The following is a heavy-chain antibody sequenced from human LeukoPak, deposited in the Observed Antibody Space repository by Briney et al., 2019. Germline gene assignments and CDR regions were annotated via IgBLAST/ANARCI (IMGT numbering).Heavy chain of an antibody. CDR2: IYPGDADT. Sequence: GESLKISCKGFGYSFTSYWIGWGRPVSGKGLGWMGIIYPGDADTRYSPSFQGQVTISADKSISTAYLQWSSLKASDTAMYYCARRRRWLHQNFDYWGQGTLVTVSS. D-gene: IGHD5-24*01. J-gene: IGHJ4*02. CDR3: ARRRRWLHQNFDY. V-gene: IGHV5-51*01. CDR1: GYSFTSYW.